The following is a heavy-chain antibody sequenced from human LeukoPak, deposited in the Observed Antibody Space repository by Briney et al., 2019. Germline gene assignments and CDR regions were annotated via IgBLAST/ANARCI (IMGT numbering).Heavy chain of an antibody. D-gene: IGHD6-13*01. CDR3: ARVTQQLLLGSTYNWFDP. V-gene: IGHV3-7*01. CDR1: GFTFSSYW. Sequence: PGGSLRLSCEASGFTFSSYWMSWVRQAPGKGLEWVANIKQDGSEKYYVDSVKGRFTISRDNAKNSLYLQMNSLRAEDTAVYYCARVTQQLLLGSTYNWFDPWGQGTLVTVSS. CDR2: IKQDGSEK. J-gene: IGHJ5*02.